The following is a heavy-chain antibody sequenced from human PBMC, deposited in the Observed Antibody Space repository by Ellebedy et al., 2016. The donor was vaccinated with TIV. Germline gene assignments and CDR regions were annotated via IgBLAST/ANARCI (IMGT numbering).Heavy chain of an antibody. CDR1: GFTFSIYG. CDR2: IWHDGSHS. CDR3: AKVPVGFCNRPFCFYLDD. Sequence: PGGSLRLSCAASGFTFSIYGMHWVRQAPGKGLEWVGIIWHDGSHSYYADSVKGRFTISRYNSKNTVYLQMNTLGPEETAVYYCAKVPVGFCNRPFCFYLDDWGQGTLVSVSS. V-gene: IGHV3-30*02. J-gene: IGHJ4*02. D-gene: IGHD2-2*03.